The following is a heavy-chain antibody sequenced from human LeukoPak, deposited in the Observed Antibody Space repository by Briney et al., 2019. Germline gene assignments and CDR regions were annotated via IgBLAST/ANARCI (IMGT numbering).Heavy chain of an antibody. CDR2: IGYEGSNK. CDR1: SLSFSSYE. J-gene: IGHJ4*02. Sequence: GGSLRLSCAACSLSFSSYELHWVRKSPGEGLEGVTFIGYEGSNKFFGDSVKGRYTISRDNYKNTLYLEMNSLRAEDTAVYYCAKFMLLSDIPNFDYWGQGTLVTVSS. D-gene: IGHD4/OR15-4a*01. V-gene: IGHV3-30*02. CDR3: AKFMLLSDIPNFDY.